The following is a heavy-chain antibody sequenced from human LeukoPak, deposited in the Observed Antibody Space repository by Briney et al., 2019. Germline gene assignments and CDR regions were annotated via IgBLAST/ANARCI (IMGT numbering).Heavy chain of an antibody. CDR2: IYSGGST. CDR3: AKDDRWLQFCC. V-gene: IGHV3-66*01. Sequence: PGGSLRLSCAASEFSVGSNYMTWVRQAPGKGLEWVSLIYSGGSTYYADSVKGRFTISRDNSKNTLYLQMNSLRAEDTAVYYCAKDDRWLQFCCWGQGTLVTVSA. CDR1: EFSVGSNY. D-gene: IGHD5-24*01. J-gene: IGHJ4*02.